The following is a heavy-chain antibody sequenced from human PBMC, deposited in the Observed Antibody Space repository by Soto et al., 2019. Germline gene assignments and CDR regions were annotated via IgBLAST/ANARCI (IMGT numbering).Heavy chain of an antibody. CDR1: GFTFYSYA. D-gene: IGHD4-17*01. CDR2: ISGSGDST. J-gene: IGHJ6*02. CDR3: ARVWERTVTTRNYFYGIDV. Sequence: GGSLRLSCAASGFTFYSYAMTWVRQAPGKALEWVSTISGSGDSTYYADSVKGRFSISRDNYKNTVSLQMNSLRAENTVVYFCARVWERTVTTRNYFYGIDVWGRGTTVTVSS. V-gene: IGHV3-23*01.